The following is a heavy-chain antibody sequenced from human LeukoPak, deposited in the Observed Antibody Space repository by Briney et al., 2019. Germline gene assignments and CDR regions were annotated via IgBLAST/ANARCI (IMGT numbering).Heavy chain of an antibody. J-gene: IGHJ4*01. Sequence: ASVKVSCKASGYSFTPYYIHWVRQAPGHGLEWMGRINPISGGTDFAQKFRGRVTMTRDTSINTAYMELSSLRFDDTAIYYCARLSRLEPLHNWGQGTQVTVSS. CDR2: INPISGGT. D-gene: IGHD3-16*02. V-gene: IGHV1-2*06. CDR3: ARLSRLEPLHN. CDR1: GYSFTPYY.